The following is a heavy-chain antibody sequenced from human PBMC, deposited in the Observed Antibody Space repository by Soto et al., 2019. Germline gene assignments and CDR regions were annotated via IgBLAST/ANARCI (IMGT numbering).Heavy chain of an antibody. CDR2: ISWDGGST. V-gene: IGHV3-43*01. Sequence: GGSLRLSCAASGFTFDDYTMHWVRQAPGKGLEWVSLISWDGGSTYYADSVKGRFTISRDNSKNSLYLQMNSLRTEDTALYYCASGGKTPFYYYGMDVWGQGTTVTVSS. D-gene: IGHD2-15*01. CDR1: GFTFDDYT. CDR3: ASGGKTPFYYYGMDV. J-gene: IGHJ6*02.